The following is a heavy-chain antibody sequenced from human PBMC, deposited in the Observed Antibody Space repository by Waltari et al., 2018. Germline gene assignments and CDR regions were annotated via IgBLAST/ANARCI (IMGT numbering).Heavy chain of an antibody. CDR3: ARRITIFGVVTQGYFDL. D-gene: IGHD3-3*01. J-gene: IGHJ2*01. Sequence: QVQLQESGPGLVKPSQTLSLTCTVSGGSISSGNYYWSWIRKPPGKGLEWIGYIYYSGSTYYNPSLKSRVTISVDTSKNQFSLKLSSVTAADTAVYYCARRITIFGVVTQGYFDLWGRGTLVTVSS. CDR2: IYYSGST. CDR1: GGSISSGNYY. V-gene: IGHV4-30-4*08.